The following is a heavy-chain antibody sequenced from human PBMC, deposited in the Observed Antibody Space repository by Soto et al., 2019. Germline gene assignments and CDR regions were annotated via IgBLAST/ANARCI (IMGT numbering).Heavy chain of an antibody. D-gene: IGHD3-10*01. CDR3: ARELFGRSVWFDP. V-gene: IGHV4-59*01. Sequence: SETLSLTCTVSGGSISVYYWNWIRQPPGKGLEWIGYIYHSGSTNYNPSLKSRVTISIDTSKNQFSLKLSSVTAADTAVYYCARELFGRSVWFDPWGQGTLVTVSS. J-gene: IGHJ5*02. CDR1: GGSISVYY. CDR2: IYHSGST.